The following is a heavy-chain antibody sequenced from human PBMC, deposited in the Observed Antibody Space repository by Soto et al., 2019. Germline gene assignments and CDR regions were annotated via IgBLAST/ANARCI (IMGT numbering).Heavy chain of an antibody. CDR2: IWYDGSRK. CDR1: GFTFSSYG. CDR3: VRDRHWLFAY. D-gene: IGHD3-9*01. Sequence: PGGSLRLSCAASGFTFSSYGMHWVRQAPGKGLEWVAVIWYDGSRKYYADSVKGRFTISRDDSKNTQSLQMDSLRAEDTAVYYCVRDRHWLFAYWGPGTLVTVSS. V-gene: IGHV3-33*01. J-gene: IGHJ4*02.